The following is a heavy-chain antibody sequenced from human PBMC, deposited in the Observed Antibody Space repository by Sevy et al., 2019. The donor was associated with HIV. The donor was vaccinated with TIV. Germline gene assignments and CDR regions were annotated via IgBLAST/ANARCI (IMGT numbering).Heavy chain of an antibody. CDR2: ISNSSSYI. CDR1: GLRFSNYN. CDR3: ASEKEQLVLWPYYGMDV. D-gene: IGHD6-13*01. J-gene: IGHJ6*02. V-gene: IGHV3-21*01. Sequence: GGSLRLSCAASGLRFSNYNMNWVRQAPGQGLEWVACISNSSSYIYYVDSVKGRFTISRDNAKNSLYLQMNSLRAEDTTVYYCASEKEQLVLWPYYGMDVWGQGTTVTVSS.